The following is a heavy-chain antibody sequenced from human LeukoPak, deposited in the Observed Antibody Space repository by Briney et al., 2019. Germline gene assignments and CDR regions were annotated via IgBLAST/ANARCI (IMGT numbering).Heavy chain of an antibody. Sequence: GESLKISCMVSGYTFTNYWIDWVRQMPGKGLEWMGVIFPDDSEIRYSPSFQGQVTISADKSISTAYLQWSGLKASDTAMYYCARDGGSSSWFDYWGQGTLVTVSS. CDR2: IFPDDSEI. CDR1: GYTFTNYW. J-gene: IGHJ4*02. V-gene: IGHV5-51*01. CDR3: ARDGGSSSWFDY. D-gene: IGHD6-6*01.